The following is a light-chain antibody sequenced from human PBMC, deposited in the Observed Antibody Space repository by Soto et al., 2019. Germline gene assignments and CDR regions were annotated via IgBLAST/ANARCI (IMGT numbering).Light chain of an antibody. CDR1: NIGGDS. CDR2: DDG. CDR3: QVWDSSSDQEV. J-gene: IGLJ3*02. V-gene: IGLV3-21*02. Sequence: SYELTQPPSVSVAPGQTAKITCGGSNIGGDSVHWYLQKPGQAPVLVVYDDGDRPSGIPERFSGSNSGNTATLTISRVEAGDEADYYCQVWDSSSDQEVFGGGTKLTVL.